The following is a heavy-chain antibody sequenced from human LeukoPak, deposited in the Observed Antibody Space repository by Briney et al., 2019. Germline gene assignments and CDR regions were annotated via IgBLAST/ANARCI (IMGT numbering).Heavy chain of an antibody. D-gene: IGHD5-12*01. J-gene: IGHJ5*02. CDR3: ARDNVDIVATMGNWFDP. V-gene: IGHV1-2*02. CDR2: INPNSGGT. CDR1: GYTFTGYY. Sequence: ASVKVSCKASGYTFTGYYMHWVRQAPGQGLEWMGWINPNSGGTNYAQKFQGRVTMTRDTSISTAYMELSRLRSDDTAVYYCARDNVDIVATMGNWFDPWGQGTLVTVSS.